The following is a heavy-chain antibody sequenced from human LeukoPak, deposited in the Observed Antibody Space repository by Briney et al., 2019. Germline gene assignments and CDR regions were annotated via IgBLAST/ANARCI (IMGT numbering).Heavy chain of an antibody. J-gene: IGHJ5*02. Sequence: SENLSLTCTVSGGSISSYYWSWIRQPPGKGLEWVGYIYYSGSTNYNPSLKSRVTISVDTSKNQFSLKLGSVTAADAAVYYFAKAAFGRDCPRWFDAWGQGSLVTVAS. V-gene: IGHV4-59*01. D-gene: IGHD2-21*01. CDR1: GGSISSYY. CDR2: IYYSGST. CDR3: AKAAFGRDCPRWFDA.